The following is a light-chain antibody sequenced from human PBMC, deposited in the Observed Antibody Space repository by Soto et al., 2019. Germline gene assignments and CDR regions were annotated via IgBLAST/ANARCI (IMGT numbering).Light chain of an antibody. V-gene: IGLV2-11*01. CDR3: CSYAGTYTVV. CDR1: NSDVGGYNY. J-gene: IGLJ3*02. CDR2: DVT. Sequence: QSVLTQPRSVSGSPGQSVTISCTGSNSDVGGYNYVSWHQQLPGKAPKVIIYDVTKRPSGVPDRFSGSKSGNTASLTISGLQAEDEADYYCCSYAGTYTVVFGGGTQLTVL.